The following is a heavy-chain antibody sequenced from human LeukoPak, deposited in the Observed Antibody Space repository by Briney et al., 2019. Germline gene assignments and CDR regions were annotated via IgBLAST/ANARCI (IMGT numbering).Heavy chain of an antibody. V-gene: IGHV3-21*01. Sequence: GGSLRLSCAASGFTFSTYSMNWVRQAPGKGLEWVSSISSSSSYIYYADSVKGRFTISRDNAKNSLYLQMNSLRAEDTAVYYCAKDQLLWFGELLYQIDYWGQGTLVTVSS. CDR2: ISSSSSYI. CDR1: GFTFSTYS. J-gene: IGHJ4*02. CDR3: AKDQLLWFGELLYQIDY. D-gene: IGHD3-10*01.